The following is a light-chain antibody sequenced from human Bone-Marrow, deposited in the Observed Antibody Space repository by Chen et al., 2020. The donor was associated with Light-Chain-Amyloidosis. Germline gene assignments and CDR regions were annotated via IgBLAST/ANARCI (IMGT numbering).Light chain of an antibody. CDR2: GAA. J-gene: IGKJ4*01. V-gene: IGKV3-15*01. Sequence: DIAMTQSPAPLSVSPGERVTLPCRASQGVSSNVAWYRQKPGQAPRLLIYGAATGATGIRARFSGSGSGTEFTLTISSLQSEDFAVYYCQQYHHWPPLTFGGGTKVEIK. CDR1: QGVSSN. CDR3: QQYHHWPPLT.